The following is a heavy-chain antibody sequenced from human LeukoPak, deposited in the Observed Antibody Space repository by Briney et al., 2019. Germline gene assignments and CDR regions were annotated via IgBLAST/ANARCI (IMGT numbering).Heavy chain of an antibody. Sequence: PGGSLRLSCAASGFTFSNYGMNWVRQAPGKGLEWVSYISGRTSTIYYADSVKGRFTISRDNSKNTLYLQMNSLRAEDTAVYYCAKPISPDYWGQGTLVTVSS. CDR1: GFTFSNYG. CDR3: AKPISPDY. CDR2: ISGRTSTI. V-gene: IGHV3-48*01. J-gene: IGHJ4*02.